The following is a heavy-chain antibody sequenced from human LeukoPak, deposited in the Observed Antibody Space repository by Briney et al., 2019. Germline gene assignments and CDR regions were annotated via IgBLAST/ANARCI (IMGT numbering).Heavy chain of an antibody. CDR3: ARHKRRLHYSSSPNTPLDY. CDR1: GFTFSSYS. J-gene: IGHJ4*02. Sequence: GGSLRLSCAASGFTFSSYSMNWVRQAPGKGLEWVSSISSSSSYIYYADSVKGRFTISRDNAKNSLYLQMNSLRAEDTAVYYCARHKRRLHYSSSPNTPLDYWGQGTLVTVSS. CDR2: ISSSSSYI. D-gene: IGHD6-6*01. V-gene: IGHV3-21*01.